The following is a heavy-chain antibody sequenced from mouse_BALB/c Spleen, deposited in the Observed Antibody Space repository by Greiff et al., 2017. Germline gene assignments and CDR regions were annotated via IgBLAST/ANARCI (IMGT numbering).Heavy chain of an antibody. CDR3: ARDRYDVGFAY. D-gene: IGHD2-14*01. V-gene: IGHV5-9-4*01. J-gene: IGHJ3*01. CDR1: GFTFSSYA. CDR2: ISSGGSYT. Sequence: EVQGVESGGGLVKPGGSLKLSCAASGFTFSSYAMSWVRQSPEKRLEWVAEISSGGSYTYYPDTVTGRFTISRDNAKNTLYLDMSSLRSEDTAMYYCARDRYDVGFAYWGQGTLVTVSA.